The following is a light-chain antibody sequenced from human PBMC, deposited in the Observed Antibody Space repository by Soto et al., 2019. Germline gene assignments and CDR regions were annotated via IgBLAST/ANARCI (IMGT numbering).Light chain of an antibody. CDR1: QSLLHSNGYNY. Sequence: DIVMTQSPLSLPVTPGEPASISCRSSQSLLHSNGYNYLDWYLQKPGQSPQLLIYLGSNRASGVPDRFSGSGSGTDFTLSISTMEAGDVGVYYCMQALQAPITFGQGTRLEIK. V-gene: IGKV2-28*01. CDR3: MQALQAPIT. CDR2: LGS. J-gene: IGKJ5*01.